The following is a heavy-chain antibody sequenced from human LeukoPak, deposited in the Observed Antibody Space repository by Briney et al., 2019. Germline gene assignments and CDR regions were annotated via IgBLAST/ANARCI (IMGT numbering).Heavy chain of an antibody. CDR2: IKPNSGDT. V-gene: IGHV1-2*02. CDR1: VYPFSGHY. J-gene: IGHJ4*02. CDR3: ARGDEWELDIDF. Sequence: AAVKVSCKPSVYPFSGHYINWVPHAPGQGLEWMGWIKPNSGDTNYAQKFQGRLTMTRDTTISTVYMELNRLTSDDTAVYYCARGDEWELDIDFWGQGTLITVSS. D-gene: IGHD1-26*01.